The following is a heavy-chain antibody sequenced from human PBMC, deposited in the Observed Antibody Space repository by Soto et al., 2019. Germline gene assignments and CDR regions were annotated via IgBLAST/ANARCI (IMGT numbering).Heavy chain of an antibody. CDR2: IWYDGSNK. J-gene: IGHJ4*02. CDR1: GFTFSSYG. D-gene: IGHD6-6*01. CDR3: ARDRRALAARRGLTY. Sequence: PVGSLRLSCAASGFTFSSYGMHWARQAPGKGLEWVAVIWYDGSNKYYADSVKGRFTISRDNSKNTLYLQMNSLRAEDTAVYYCARDRRALAARRGLTYWGQGTLVTVPS. V-gene: IGHV3-33*01.